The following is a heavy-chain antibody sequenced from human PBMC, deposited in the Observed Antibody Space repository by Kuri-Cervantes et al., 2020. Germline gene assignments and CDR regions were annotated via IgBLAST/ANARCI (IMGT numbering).Heavy chain of an antibody. V-gene: IGHV3-11*06. Sequence: GESLKISCAASGFTFSDYYMSWIRQAPGKGLEWVSSISSSSSYIYYADSVKGRFTISRDNAKNSLYLQMNSLRAEDTAVYYCARDTGITMVRGVPYYYYGMDVWGQGTTVTVSS. J-gene: IGHJ6*02. CDR1: GFTFSDYY. CDR3: ARDTGITMVRGVPYYYYGMDV. D-gene: IGHD3-10*01. CDR2: ISSSSSYI.